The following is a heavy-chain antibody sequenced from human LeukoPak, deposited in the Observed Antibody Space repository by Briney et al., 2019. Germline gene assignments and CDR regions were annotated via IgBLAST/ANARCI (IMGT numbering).Heavy chain of an antibody. Sequence: PGGSLRLSCVASGFTFSFYWMAWVRQAPGKGLEWVANIKQDGSEKYYVDPARGRFTISRDNAKNSLYLQMNSLRAEDTVVYYCARDEHQYYSESSGRFDFWGQGVLVTVSS. CDR3: ARDEHQYYSESSGRFDF. V-gene: IGHV3-7*04. J-gene: IGHJ4*02. CDR2: IKQDGSEK. D-gene: IGHD3-22*01. CDR1: GFTFSFYW.